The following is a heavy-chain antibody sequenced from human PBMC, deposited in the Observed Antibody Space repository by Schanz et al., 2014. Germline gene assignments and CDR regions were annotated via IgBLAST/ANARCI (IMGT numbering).Heavy chain of an antibody. CDR3: ARGFDFWDR. J-gene: IGHJ4*02. CDR2: ISTFRNEDT. Sequence: QVLQVQSGSELKKPGASVKVSCKASGGTFSSDTFSWVRQAPGQGPEFMGWISTFRNEDTNSAQRFQGRLTMTTDTSTSTAYMELRSLRSDDTAIYYCARGFDFWDRWGQGTLVIVSS. V-gene: IGHV1-18*01. D-gene: IGHD3-3*01. CDR1: GGTFSSDT.